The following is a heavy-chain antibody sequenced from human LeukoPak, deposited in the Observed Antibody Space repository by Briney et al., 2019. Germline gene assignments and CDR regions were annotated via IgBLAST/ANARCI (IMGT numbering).Heavy chain of an antibody. Sequence: GGSLRLSCAASGFTFSSYSMNWVRQAPGKGLEWVSAISGSGGSTYYADSVKGRFTISRDNSKNTLYLQMNSLRAEDTAVYYCAKYCSGGSCYSASFDYWGQGTLVTVSS. J-gene: IGHJ4*02. CDR3: AKYCSGGSCYSASFDY. CDR2: ISGSGGST. CDR1: GFTFSSYS. D-gene: IGHD2-15*01. V-gene: IGHV3-23*01.